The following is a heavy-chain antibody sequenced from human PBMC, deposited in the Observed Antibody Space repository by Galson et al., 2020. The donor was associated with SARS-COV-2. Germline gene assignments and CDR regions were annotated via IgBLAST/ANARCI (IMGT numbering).Heavy chain of an antibody. Sequence: ASVKVSCKASGYTFTSYGIRWVRQAPGQGLEWMGWISAYNGNTNYAQKLQGRVTMTTDTSTSTAYMELRSLRSDDTAVYYCARDEWELFTDAFDIWGQGTMVTVSS. CDR1: GYTFTSYG. D-gene: IGHD1-26*01. V-gene: IGHV1-18*04. CDR2: ISAYNGNT. J-gene: IGHJ3*02. CDR3: ARDEWELFTDAFDI.